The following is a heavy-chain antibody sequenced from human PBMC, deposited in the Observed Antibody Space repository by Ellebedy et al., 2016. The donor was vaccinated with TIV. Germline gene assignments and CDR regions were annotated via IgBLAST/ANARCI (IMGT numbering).Heavy chain of an antibody. CDR2: IIPVFGTT. CDR3: ATSEIVIVPAASQYYYYAMDV. J-gene: IGHJ6*02. V-gene: IGHV1-69*13. CDR1: GGSFSKYA. D-gene: IGHD2-2*01. Sequence: SVKVSCXASGGSFSKYAISWVRQAPGQGLEWMGGIIPVFGTTNSAHNFQGRVIITADESTTTAYMELSSLRFEDTAVYYCATSEIVIVPAASQYYYYAMDVWGHGTTVTVSS.